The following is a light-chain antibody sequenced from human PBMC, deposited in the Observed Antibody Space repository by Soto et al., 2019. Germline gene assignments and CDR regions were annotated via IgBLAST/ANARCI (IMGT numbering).Light chain of an antibody. CDR3: LQYYNYHWT. J-gene: IGKJ1*01. V-gene: IGKV1-6*01. Sequence: AISMTQSQSSLSASVGDRVTITCRASQGIRNDLGWYQQKPGKAPKLLIYAASSLQSGVPSRFSGSGSGTDFTLTISSLQPEDFATYYCLQYYNYHWTFGQGTKVDIK. CDR2: AAS. CDR1: QGIRND.